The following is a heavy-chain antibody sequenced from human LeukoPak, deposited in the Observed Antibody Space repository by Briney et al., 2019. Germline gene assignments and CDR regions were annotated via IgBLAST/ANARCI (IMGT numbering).Heavy chain of an antibody. CDR1: GYTFTGYY. V-gene: IGHV1-2*06. CDR3: AVTYSGYDTLIDY. Sequence: ASVNVSCTASGYTFTGYYMHWVRQAPGQGLEWMGRINPNSGGTNYAQKFQGRVTMTRDTSISTAYMELSRLRSDDTAVYYCAVTYSGYDTLIDYWGQGTLVTVSS. D-gene: IGHD5-12*01. J-gene: IGHJ4*02. CDR2: INPNSGGT.